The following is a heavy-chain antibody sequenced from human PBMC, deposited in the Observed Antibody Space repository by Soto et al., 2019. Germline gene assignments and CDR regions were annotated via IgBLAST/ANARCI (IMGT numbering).Heavy chain of an antibody. D-gene: IGHD1-26*01. CDR2: IYYIGRT. CDR1: GGSMSNYY. CDR3: ARGYSPALGAPWARVDWFDP. Sequence: SETLSLTCTVSGGSMSNYYWRWIRQPPGKGLEWIGYIYYIGRTNYNPSLKSRFTMSVDTSRNQLSLNLTSVTAANTAVYFCARGYSPALGAPWARVDWFDPRGQGTLVTVSS. V-gene: IGHV4-59*01. J-gene: IGHJ5*02.